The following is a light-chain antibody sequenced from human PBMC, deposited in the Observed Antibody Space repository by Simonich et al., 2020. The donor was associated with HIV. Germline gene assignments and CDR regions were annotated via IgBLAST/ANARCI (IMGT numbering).Light chain of an antibody. CDR3: CSYAGSSTWV. V-gene: IGLV2-23*01. CDR1: SIDIGSYNL. Sequence: QSALTQPASVSGSPGQSITISCTGNSIDIGSYNLFSWYQQNPGKAPKLMIYDGSKRPSGFSNRFSGSKSGNTASLTISGLQAEDEADYYCCSYAGSSTWVFGGGTRLTVL. CDR2: DGS. J-gene: IGLJ3*02.